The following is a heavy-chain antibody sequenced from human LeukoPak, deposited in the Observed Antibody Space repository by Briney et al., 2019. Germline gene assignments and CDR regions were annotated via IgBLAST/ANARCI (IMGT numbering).Heavy chain of an antibody. CDR3: ARDDCSSISCYHNWFGP. V-gene: IGHV3-7*01. CDR1: GFTFSSYW. J-gene: IGHJ5*02. CDR2: IKQDGSEK. D-gene: IGHD2-2*01. Sequence: GGSLRLSCAASGFTFSSYWMSWVRQAPGKGLEWVANIKQDGSEKYYVDSVKGRFTISRDNAKNSLYLQMNSLRAEDTAVYYCARDDCSSISCYHNWFGPWGQGTLVTVSS.